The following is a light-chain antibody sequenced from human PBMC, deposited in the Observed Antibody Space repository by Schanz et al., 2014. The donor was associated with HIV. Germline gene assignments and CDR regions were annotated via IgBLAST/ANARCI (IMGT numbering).Light chain of an antibody. CDR3: SSFTSSNTWV. J-gene: IGLJ3*02. CDR2: DVS. CDR1: SSDVGGYNS. V-gene: IGLV2-8*01. Sequence: QSALTQPPSPSGAPGQSVTISCTGTSSDVGGYNSLSWYQHHPGKAPKLIIFDVSERPSGVSNRFSGSKSANTASLTISGLQAEDEADYHCSSFTSSNTWVFGGGTKVTVL.